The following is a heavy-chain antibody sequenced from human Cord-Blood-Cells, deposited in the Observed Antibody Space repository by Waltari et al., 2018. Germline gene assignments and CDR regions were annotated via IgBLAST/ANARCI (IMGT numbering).Heavy chain of an antibody. D-gene: IGHD2-15*01. V-gene: IGHV3-33*01. CDR3: ARAPQYCSGGSCYYYFDY. CDR2: IWYDGSNK. J-gene: IGHJ4*02. Sequence: WVRQAPGKGLEWVAVIWYDGSNKYYADSVKGRFTISRDNSKNTLYLQMNSLRAEDTAVYYCARAPQYCSGGSCYYYFDYWGQGTLVTISS.